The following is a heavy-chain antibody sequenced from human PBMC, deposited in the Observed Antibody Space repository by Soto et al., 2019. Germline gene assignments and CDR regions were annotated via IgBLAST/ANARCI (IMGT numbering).Heavy chain of an antibody. Sequence: ASVKVSCKASGYTFTNYGISRVRQAPGQRPEWTGWISAYNGNTNYAQKLQGRVTMSTDTSTSTAYMELKSLRSDDTAMYYCARDLLGTEPESAFDFWGQGTMVTVSS. V-gene: IGHV1-18*01. CDR3: ARDLLGTEPESAFDF. D-gene: IGHD3-16*01. CDR1: GYTFTNYG. J-gene: IGHJ3*01. CDR2: ISAYNGNT.